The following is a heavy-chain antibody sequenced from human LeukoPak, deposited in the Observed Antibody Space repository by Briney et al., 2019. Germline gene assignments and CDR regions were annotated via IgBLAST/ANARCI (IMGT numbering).Heavy chain of an antibody. CDR3: ATLHTTMGGYFDY. V-gene: IGHV1-69*06. CDR1: GGTFSSYV. CDR2: IIPIFGTA. D-gene: IGHD3-10*01. J-gene: IGHJ4*02. Sequence: GASVKVSCKASGGTFSSYVISWVRQAPGQGLEWMGGIIPIFGTANYAQKFQGRVTITADKSTSTAYTELSSLRCEDTAVYYCATLHTTMGGYFDYWGQGTLVTVSS.